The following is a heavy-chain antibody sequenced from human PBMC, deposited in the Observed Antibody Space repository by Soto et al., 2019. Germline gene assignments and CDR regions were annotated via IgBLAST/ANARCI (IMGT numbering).Heavy chain of an antibody. D-gene: IGHD5-18*01. CDR1: GFTFSSYA. V-gene: IGHV3-23*01. Sequence: LRLSCAASGFTFSSYAMSWVRQAPGKGLEWVSAISGSGGSTYYADSVKGRFTIPRDNSKNTLYLQMSSLRAEDTAVYYCAKDTDTAMVMDYYYYGMDVWGQGTTVTVSS. CDR2: ISGSGGST. CDR3: AKDTDTAMVMDYYYYGMDV. J-gene: IGHJ6*02.